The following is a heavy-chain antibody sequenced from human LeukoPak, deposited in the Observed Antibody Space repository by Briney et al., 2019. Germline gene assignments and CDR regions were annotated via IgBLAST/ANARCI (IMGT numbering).Heavy chain of an antibody. CDR3: ARGDMGPLDY. J-gene: IGHJ4*02. V-gene: IGHV1-69*02. D-gene: IGHD1-26*01. CDR2: IIPILGIA. Sequence: ASVKVSCKASGGTFSSYTISWVRQAPGQGLEWMGRIIPILGIANYAQKFQGRVTITADKSTTTASMELSSLRSEDTAVYYCARGDMGPLDYWGQGTLVTVSS. CDR1: GGTFSSYT.